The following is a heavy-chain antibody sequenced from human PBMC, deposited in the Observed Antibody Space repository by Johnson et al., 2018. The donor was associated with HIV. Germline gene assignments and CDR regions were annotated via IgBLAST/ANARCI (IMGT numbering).Heavy chain of an antibody. D-gene: IGHD5-24*01. CDR1: GFTFSSYG. CDR2: ISYDGTIK. V-gene: IGHV3-30*18. J-gene: IGHJ3*02. CDR3: AKEMATVNPEAFDI. Sequence: QVQLVESGGGLVQPGRSLRLSCAVSGFTFSSYGMHWVRQAPGKGLEWVAVISYDGTIKYYADSAKGRFTISRDNSKNTLYLQMNTLGAEDTAVYYCAKEMATVNPEAFDIWGQGTMVTVSS.